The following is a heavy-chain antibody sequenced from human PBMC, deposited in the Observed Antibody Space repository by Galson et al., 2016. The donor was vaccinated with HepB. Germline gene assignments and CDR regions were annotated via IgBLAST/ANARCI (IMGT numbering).Heavy chain of an antibody. CDR2: ISGSDGRT. J-gene: IGHJ5*02. V-gene: IGHV3-23*01. D-gene: IGHD2-2*02. Sequence: SLRLSCAASGFTFSSYAMVWVRQAPGKGLEWISAISGSDGRTYYADSVKGRFTISRDNSKNTLFLQMNSLRAEDTAVYYCAKAGEKNYTPFDPWGQGTLVTVSS. CDR1: GFTFSSYA. CDR3: AKAGEKNYTPFDP.